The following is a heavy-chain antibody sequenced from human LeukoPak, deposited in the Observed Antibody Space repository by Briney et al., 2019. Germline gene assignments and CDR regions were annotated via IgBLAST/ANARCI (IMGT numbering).Heavy chain of an antibody. CDR3: AREVGSGTYSAHALDI. CDR1: GFTFSSYS. Sequence: GGSLRLSCAASGFTFSSYSMNWVRQAPGKGLEWVSYISSSSSTIYYADSVKGRFTISRDNSKNTLYLQMNSLRAEDTAVYYCAREVGSGTYSAHALDIWGQGTMVTVSS. J-gene: IGHJ3*02. D-gene: IGHD1-26*01. V-gene: IGHV3-48*01. CDR2: ISSSSSTI.